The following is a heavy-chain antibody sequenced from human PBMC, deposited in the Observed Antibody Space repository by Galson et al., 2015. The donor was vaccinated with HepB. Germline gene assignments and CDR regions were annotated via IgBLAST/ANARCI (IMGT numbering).Heavy chain of an antibody. J-gene: IGHJ3*02. D-gene: IGHD1-26*01. V-gene: IGHV4-39*01. CDR1: GGSISSSSYY. CDR2: IYYSGST. CDR3: ARQDSGSYRLDAFDI. Sequence: SETLSLTCTVSGGSISSSSYYWGWIRQPPGKGLEWIGSIYYSGSTYYNPSLKSRVTISVDTSKNQFSLKLSSVTAADTAVYYCARQDSGSYRLDAFDIRGQGTMVTVST.